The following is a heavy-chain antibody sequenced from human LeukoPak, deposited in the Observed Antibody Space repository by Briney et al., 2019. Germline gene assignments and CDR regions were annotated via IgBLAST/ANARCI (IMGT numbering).Heavy chain of an antibody. Sequence: SETPSLTCAVYGGSFSGYYWSWIRQPPGKGLEWIGEINHSGSTNYNPSLKSRVTISVDTSKNQFSLKVSSVTAADTAVYYCASSCSGGSCSTPTRLDYWGQGTLVTVSS. CDR1: GGSFSGYY. J-gene: IGHJ4*02. CDR3: ASSCSGGSCSTPTRLDY. D-gene: IGHD2-15*01. CDR2: INHSGST. V-gene: IGHV4-34*01.